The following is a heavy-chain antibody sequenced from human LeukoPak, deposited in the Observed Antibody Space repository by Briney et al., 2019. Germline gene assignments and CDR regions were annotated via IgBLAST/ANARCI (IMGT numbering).Heavy chain of an antibody. Sequence: ASVKVSCKASGYTFTSYGISWVRQAPGQGLEWMGWISAYNGNTNYAQKLQGRVTMTTDTSTSTAYMELRSLRSDGTAVYYCARCLTTGYYYYGTDVWGQGTTVTVSS. CDR2: ISAYNGNT. D-gene: IGHD5/OR15-5a*01. CDR1: GYTFTSYG. J-gene: IGHJ6*02. V-gene: IGHV1-18*01. CDR3: ARCLTTGYYYYGTDV.